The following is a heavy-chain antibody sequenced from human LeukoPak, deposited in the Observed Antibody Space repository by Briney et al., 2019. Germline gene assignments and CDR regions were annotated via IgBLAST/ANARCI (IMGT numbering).Heavy chain of an antibody. V-gene: IGHV1-18*04. Sequence: ASVKVSCKASGYRFTGYYMHWVRQAPGQGLEWMGWLNPNSGNTNYAQKLQGRVTMTTDTSTSTAYMELRSLRSDDTAVYYCARVRVPGVLLYIWGQGTMVTVSS. J-gene: IGHJ3*02. CDR3: ARVRVPGVLLYI. CDR1: GYRFTGYY. CDR2: LNPNSGNT. D-gene: IGHD3-10*01.